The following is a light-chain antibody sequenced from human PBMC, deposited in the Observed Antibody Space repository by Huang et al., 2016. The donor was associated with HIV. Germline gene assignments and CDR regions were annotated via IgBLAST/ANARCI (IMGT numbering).Light chain of an antibody. CDR1: QNIGNY. CDR2: DTS. CDR3: HQRSNWPPT. V-gene: IGKV3-11*01. Sequence: ETVLTQSPATLSLSPGERATLSCRASQNIGNYLAWYQQKPGQTPRLLIYDTSNRATGVPARFSGSGSGTDFTLDISSLESEDFAVYYCHQRSNWPPTFGGGTKV. J-gene: IGKJ4*01.